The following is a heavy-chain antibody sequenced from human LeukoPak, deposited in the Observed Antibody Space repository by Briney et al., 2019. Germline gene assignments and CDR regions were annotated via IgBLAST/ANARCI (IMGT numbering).Heavy chain of an antibody. CDR3: ARSVGDFDY. CDR2: IYYSGST. CDR1: GGSISSSSYY. V-gene: IGHV4-39*07. D-gene: IGHD1-26*01. J-gene: IGHJ4*02. Sequence: SETXSLTCTVSGGSISSSSYYWGWIRQPPGKGLEWIGSIYYSGSTYYNPSLKSRVTISVDTSKNQFSLKLSSVTAADTAVYYCARSVGDFDYWGQGTLVTVSS.